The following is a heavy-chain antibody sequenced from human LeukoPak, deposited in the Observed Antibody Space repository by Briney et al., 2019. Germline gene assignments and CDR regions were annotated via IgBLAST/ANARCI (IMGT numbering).Heavy chain of an antibody. D-gene: IGHD3-22*01. CDR2: IRYDGSNK. CDR1: GFTFSSYG. J-gene: IGHJ4*02. CDR3: ARGPRIYYYDSSGYVDY. Sequence: GGSLRLSCAASGFTFSSYGMHWVRQAPGKGLEWVAFIRYDGSNKYYADSVKGRFTISRDNSKNTLYLQMNSLRAEDTAVYYCARGPRIYYYDSSGYVDYWGQGTLVTASS. V-gene: IGHV3-30*02.